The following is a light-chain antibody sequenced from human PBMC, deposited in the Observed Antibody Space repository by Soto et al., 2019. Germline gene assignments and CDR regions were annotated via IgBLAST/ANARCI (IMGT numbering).Light chain of an antibody. CDR3: QQYGNSPLT. CDR2: GAS. V-gene: IGKV3-20*01. Sequence: EIVLTQSPGTLSLSPGERATLSCRASQSVSSSYLAWYQQKPGQAPRLLISGASRRATGTPDRFSGSGSGTDFTLTIGRLESDDFAVYYCQQYGNSPLTVGGGTKVDIK. J-gene: IGKJ4*01. CDR1: QSVSSSY.